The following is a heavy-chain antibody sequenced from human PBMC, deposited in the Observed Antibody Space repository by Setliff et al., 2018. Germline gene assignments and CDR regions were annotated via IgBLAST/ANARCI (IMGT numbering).Heavy chain of an antibody. CDR3: ARGRNIAARLLDS. Sequence: SETLSLTCTVSGGSINSSTYNSRSYYWTWIRQPPGKGLEWIGEINHRGSTNYNPSLKSRATISIDTSKDQFSLKLISMSAADTAVYFCARGRNIAARLLDSWGQGALVTVSS. J-gene: IGHJ4*02. D-gene: IGHD6-6*01. CDR1: GGSINSSTYNSRSYY. CDR2: INHRGST. V-gene: IGHV4-39*07.